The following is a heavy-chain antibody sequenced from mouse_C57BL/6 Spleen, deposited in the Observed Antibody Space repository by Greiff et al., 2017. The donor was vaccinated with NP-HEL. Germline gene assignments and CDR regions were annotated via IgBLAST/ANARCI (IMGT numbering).Heavy chain of an antibody. CDR2: ISDGGSYT. V-gene: IGHV5-4*01. Sequence: EVKLVESGGGLVKPGGSLKLSCAASGFTFSSYAMSWVRQTPEKRLEWVATISDGGSYTYYPDNVKGRFTISRDNAKNNLYLQMSHLKSEDTAMYYCAGDRGYGSSYGYAMDYWGQGTSVTVSS. CDR3: AGDRGYGSSYGYAMDY. CDR1: GFTFSSYA. D-gene: IGHD1-1*01. J-gene: IGHJ4*01.